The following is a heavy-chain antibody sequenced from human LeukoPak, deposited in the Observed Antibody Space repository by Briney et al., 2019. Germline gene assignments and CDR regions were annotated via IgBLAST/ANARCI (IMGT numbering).Heavy chain of an antibody. CDR1: GGSISSSNYY. CDR2: IYYGGST. D-gene: IGHD5-24*01. V-gene: IGHV4-61*05. Sequence: SETLSLTCTVSGGSISSSNYYWSWIRQPPGKGLEWIGYIYYGGSTTYNPSLKSRVTMSLDTSKNQFSLKLSSVTAADTAVYYCARSGRQLLYYVDYWGLGTLVTVSS. J-gene: IGHJ4*02. CDR3: ARSGRQLLYYVDY.